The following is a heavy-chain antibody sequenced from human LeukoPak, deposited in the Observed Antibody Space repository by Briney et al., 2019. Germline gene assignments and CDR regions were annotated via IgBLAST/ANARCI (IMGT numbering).Heavy chain of an antibody. Sequence: PSETLSLTCTVSGGSISSSSYYWGWIRQPPGKGLEWIGSIYYSGSTYYNPSLKSRVTISVDTSKNQFSLKLSSVTAADTAVYYCARGTPGRITMIVVVKNTKIFDYWGQGTLVTVSS. CDR3: ARGTPGRITMIVVVKNTKIFDY. J-gene: IGHJ4*02. CDR1: GGSISSSSYY. V-gene: IGHV4-39*01. CDR2: IYYSGST. D-gene: IGHD3-22*01.